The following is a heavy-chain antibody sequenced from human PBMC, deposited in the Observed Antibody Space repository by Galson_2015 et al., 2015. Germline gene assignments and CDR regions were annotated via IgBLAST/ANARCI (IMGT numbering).Heavy chain of an antibody. Sequence: SLRLSCAASGFIFRNYGMHWVRRAPGKGLEWLALIWYDGSRQSYADSVKGRFTISRDNSKNTLYLQMDSLRAEDTAVYSCATVRRSSGWYVDYWGQGTLVTVSS. CDR1: GFIFRNYG. CDR2: IWYDGSRQ. D-gene: IGHD6-19*01. CDR3: ATVRRSSGWYVDY. J-gene: IGHJ4*02. V-gene: IGHV3-33*01.